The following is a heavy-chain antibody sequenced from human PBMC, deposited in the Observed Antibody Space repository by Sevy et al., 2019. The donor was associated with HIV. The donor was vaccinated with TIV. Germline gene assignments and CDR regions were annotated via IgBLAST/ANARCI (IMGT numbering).Heavy chain of an antibody. J-gene: IGHJ4*02. CDR3: VKEGGGEGGDH. Sequence: AGSLRLSCAASGFSYSSYGMHWVRQAPGKELEWVAYIEYDGSNKDYADSVKGRFTISRDNSKNTLDLQMNSLRVEDTAVYYCVKEGGGEGGDHWGQGTLVTVSS. CDR2: IEYDGSNK. V-gene: IGHV3-30*02. CDR1: GFSYSSYG. D-gene: IGHD2-21*01.